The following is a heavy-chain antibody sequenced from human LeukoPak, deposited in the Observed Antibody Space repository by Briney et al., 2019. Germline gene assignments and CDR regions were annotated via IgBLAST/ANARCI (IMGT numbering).Heavy chain of an antibody. J-gene: IGHJ6*02. V-gene: IGHV1-8*01. CDR3: ARSAVYRYFDWTTRRKGYYGMDV. CDR2: MNPNSGNT. CDR1: GYTFTSYD. D-gene: IGHD3-9*01. Sequence: ASVKVSCKASGYTFTSYDINWVRQATGQGREWMGWMNPNSGNTVYAQKFQGRVTMTRNTSISTAYMELSSLRSEDTAVYYCARSAVYRYFDWTTRRKGYYGMDVWGQGTTVTVSS.